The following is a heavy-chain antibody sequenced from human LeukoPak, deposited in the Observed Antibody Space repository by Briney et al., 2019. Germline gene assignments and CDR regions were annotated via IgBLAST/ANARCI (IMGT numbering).Heavy chain of an antibody. J-gene: IGHJ6*03. Sequence: PGGSLRLSCAASGFTFSSSWMSWVRQAPGKGLEWVANIKQDGSEKYYVDSVKGRFTISRDNAKNSLYLQMNSLRAEDTAVYYCARDSYGSGSLKYYYYMDVWGKGTTVTVSS. D-gene: IGHD3-10*01. V-gene: IGHV3-7*01. CDR3: ARDSYGSGSLKYYYYMDV. CDR1: GFTFSSSW. CDR2: IKQDGSEK.